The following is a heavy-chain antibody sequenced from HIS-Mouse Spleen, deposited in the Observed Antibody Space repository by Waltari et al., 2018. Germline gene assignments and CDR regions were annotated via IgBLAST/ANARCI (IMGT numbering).Heavy chain of an antibody. CDR2: IKQDGSEK. J-gene: IGHJ2*01. Sequence: EVQLVESGGGLVQPGGSLRLSCAASGFTFSSYWMSWVGQAPGKGLEWVANIKQDGSEKYYVDSVKGRFTISRDNAKNSLYLQMNSLRAEDTAVYYCARVAVAASSWYFDLWGRGTLVTVSS. V-gene: IGHV3-7*01. D-gene: IGHD2-15*01. CDR3: ARVAVAASSWYFDL. CDR1: GFTFSSYW.